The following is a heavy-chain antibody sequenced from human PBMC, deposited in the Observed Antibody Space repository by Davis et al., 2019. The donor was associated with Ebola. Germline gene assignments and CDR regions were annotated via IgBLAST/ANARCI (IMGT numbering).Heavy chain of an antibody. V-gene: IGHV3-48*03. CDR1: GFTFSSYE. D-gene: IGHD6-19*01. Sequence: PGGSLRLSCAASGFTFSSYEMNWVRQAPGKGLEWISYISSGGATIYYADSVKGRFTISRDNAKNSLYLQMNSLRAEDTAVYYCARDQYSSGLPDYWGQGTLVTVSS. J-gene: IGHJ4*02. CDR2: ISSGGATI. CDR3: ARDQYSSGLPDY.